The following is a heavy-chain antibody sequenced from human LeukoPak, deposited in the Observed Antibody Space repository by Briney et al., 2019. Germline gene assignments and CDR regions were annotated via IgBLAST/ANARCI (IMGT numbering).Heavy chain of an antibody. CDR3: AKATRNWGSGNYFDY. CDR2: ISGSGGST. D-gene: IGHD7-27*01. J-gene: IGHJ4*02. V-gene: IGHV3-23*01. CDR1: GFTFSSYA. Sequence: QPGGSLRLSCAASGFTFSSYAMSWVRQAPGKGLEWVSAISGSGGSTYYADSVKGQLTISRDNSKNTLYMQMNSLRAEDTAVYYCAKATRNWGSGNYFDYWGQGTLVTVSS.